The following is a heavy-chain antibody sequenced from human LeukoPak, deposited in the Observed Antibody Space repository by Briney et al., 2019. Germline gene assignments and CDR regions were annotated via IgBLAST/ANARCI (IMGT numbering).Heavy chain of an antibody. D-gene: IGHD2-15*01. CDR2: ISAYNGNT. CDR3: ARALVVAAEYYFDY. V-gene: IGHV1-18*01. J-gene: IGHJ4*02. Sequence: ASVKVSCKTSGGTFSSYAISWVRQAPGQGLEWMGWISAYNGNTNYAQKLQGRVTMTTDTSTSTAYMELRSLRSDDTAVYYCARALVVAAEYYFDYWGQGTLVTVSS. CDR1: GGTFSSYA.